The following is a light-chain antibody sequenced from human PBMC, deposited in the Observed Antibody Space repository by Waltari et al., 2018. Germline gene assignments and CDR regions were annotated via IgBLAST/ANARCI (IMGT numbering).Light chain of an antibody. J-gene: IGKJ4*01. Sequence: EIVLTQSPGTLSLSPGESASLSCRASQSLGNTYLAWYQQKPGQAPRLLIFDASRRATGLPDRFSGSGSGTDFTLTISRLEPEDFAVYFCQKYGRTPRPFGGGTKVEIK. CDR2: DAS. CDR1: QSLGNTY. CDR3: QKYGRTPRP. V-gene: IGKV3-20*01.